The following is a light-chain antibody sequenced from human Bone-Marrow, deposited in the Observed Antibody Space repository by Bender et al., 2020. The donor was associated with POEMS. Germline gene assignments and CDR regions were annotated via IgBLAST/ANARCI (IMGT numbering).Light chain of an antibody. CDR1: NSNVGAGYD. CDR3: STWDDRLNAWL. CDR2: GNT. Sequence: QSVLTQPPSVSGAPGQRVTISCSGSNSNVGAGYDVHWYQQLPGTAPKLLIYGNTNRPSGVPDRFSGSKSGSSASLAISGLQSEDAADYYCSTWDDRLNAWLFGGGTKLTVL. V-gene: IGLV1-50*01. J-gene: IGLJ3*02.